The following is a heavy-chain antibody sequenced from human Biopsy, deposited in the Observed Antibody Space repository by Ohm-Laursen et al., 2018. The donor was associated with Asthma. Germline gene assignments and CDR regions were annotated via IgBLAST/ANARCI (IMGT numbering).Heavy chain of an antibody. CDR2: ISKGASTQ. V-gene: IGHV3-30*01. Sequence: SLRLSCAASGFSFSNFAIHWVRQAPGKGLEWVGVISKGASTQDYADSVKGRFTMARDNSKNTLDLQMNSLREEDTAVYYCVRDGTDDAFDIWGQGTVVSVSS. CDR1: GFSFSNFA. J-gene: IGHJ3*02. D-gene: IGHD1-1*01. CDR3: VRDGTDDAFDI.